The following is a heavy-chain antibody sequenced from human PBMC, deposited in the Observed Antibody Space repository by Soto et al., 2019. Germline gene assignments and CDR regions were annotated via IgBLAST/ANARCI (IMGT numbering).Heavy chain of an antibody. CDR3: ARGRQPGDYYYMDV. V-gene: IGHV3-48*02. J-gene: IGHJ6*03. D-gene: IGHD4-17*01. CDR1: GFTFSSYS. CDR2: ISSSSSTI. Sequence: PGGSLRLSCAASGFTFSSYSMNWVRQAPGKGLEWVSYISSSSSTIYYADSVKGRFTISRDNSKNSLYLQMNSLRDEVTAVYYCARGRQPGDYYYMDVWGKGTTVTVSS.